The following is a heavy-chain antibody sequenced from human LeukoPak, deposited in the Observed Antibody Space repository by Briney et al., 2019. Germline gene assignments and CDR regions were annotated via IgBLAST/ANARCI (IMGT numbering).Heavy chain of an antibody. J-gene: IGHJ3*02. V-gene: IGHV3-30*03. D-gene: IGHD4-23*01. CDR3: ARDRFFPHDYGGNFFPSAFDI. CDR2: ISYDGSNK. CDR1: GFTFSNYG. Sequence: PGGSLRLSCGASGFTFSNYGMHWVRQAPGKGLEWVAVISYDGSNKYYADSVKGRFTISRDNSKNTLYLQMNSLRAEDTAVYYCARDRFFPHDYGGNFFPSAFDIWGQGTMVTVSS.